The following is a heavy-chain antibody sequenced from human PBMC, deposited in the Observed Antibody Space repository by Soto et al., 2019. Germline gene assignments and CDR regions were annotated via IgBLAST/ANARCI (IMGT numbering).Heavy chain of an antibody. CDR3: AGLEGLSPISYNFDS. Sequence: QLQLQESGPGLVKPSETLSLTCSVSDDSINSVKYYWGWIRQPPGKGLEWIGSIYYRGNAYYNPSPQTRVTRSLDKSKSQFSLKLTSVPAADSAVYFCAGLEGLSPISYNFDSGGPGALVTVSS. CDR1: DDSINSVKYY. D-gene: IGHD3-3*01. V-gene: IGHV4-39*01. CDR2: IYYRGNA. J-gene: IGHJ4*02.